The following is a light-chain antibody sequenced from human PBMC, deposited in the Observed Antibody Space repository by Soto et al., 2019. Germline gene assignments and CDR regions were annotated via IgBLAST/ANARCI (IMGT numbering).Light chain of an antibody. CDR3: QHHNSYSQT. CDR1: QSIRYY. CDR2: GAS. J-gene: IGKJ1*01. Sequence: DIQLTQSPPTLSASVGDRVTITCRASQSIRYYLAWYQQMPGKAPKLLIYGASSLQSGVPSRFSGSGSVTEFTLTIRSLQPDDFATYFCQHHNSYSQTFGQGTKVEIK. V-gene: IGKV1-5*01.